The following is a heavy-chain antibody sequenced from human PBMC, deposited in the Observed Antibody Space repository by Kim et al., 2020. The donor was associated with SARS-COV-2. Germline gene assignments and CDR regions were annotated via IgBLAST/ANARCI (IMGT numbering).Heavy chain of an antibody. J-gene: IGHJ4*02. CDR3: AHSVIDYGDPGPFDY. V-gene: IGHV2-5*01. D-gene: IGHD4-17*01. Sequence: PALKSRLTITKDTSKNQVVLTMTNMDPVDTATYYCAHSVIDYGDPGPFDYWGQGTLVTVSS.